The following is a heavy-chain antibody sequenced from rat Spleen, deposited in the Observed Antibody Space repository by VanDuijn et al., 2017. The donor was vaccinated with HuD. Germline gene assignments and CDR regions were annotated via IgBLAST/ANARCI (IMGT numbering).Heavy chain of an antibody. CDR3: TRRYSSNFFAY. D-gene: IGHD1-2*01. Sequence: EVQLVESGGGLVQPGRSMNLSCAASGFIFSDHYVAWVRQAPTKGLEWVATINYDGRSTFYRDSVRARFTISRDNAKSTLYLQMNSLRSEDTATYYCTRRYSSNFFAYWGQGTLVTVSS. CDR2: INYDGRST. J-gene: IGHJ3*01. CDR1: GFIFSDHY. V-gene: IGHV5-22*01.